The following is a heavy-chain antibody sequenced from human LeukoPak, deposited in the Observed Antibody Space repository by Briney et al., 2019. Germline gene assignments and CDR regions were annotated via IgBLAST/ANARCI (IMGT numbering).Heavy chain of an antibody. CDR3: ARYISGSHYRGVY. CDR1: GFTFSSYG. D-gene: IGHD1-26*01. Sequence: GGSLRLSCAASGFTFSSYGMHWVRQAPGKGLEWLSYISSSSSTKLYTDSVKGRFTISRDNAKNSLYLQMNSLRAEDTAVYYCARYISGSHYRGVYWGQGTLVTVSS. J-gene: IGHJ4*02. CDR2: ISSSSSTK. V-gene: IGHV3-48*04.